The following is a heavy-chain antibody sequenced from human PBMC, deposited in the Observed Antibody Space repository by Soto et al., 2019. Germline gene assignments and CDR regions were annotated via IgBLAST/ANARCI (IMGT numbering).Heavy chain of an antibody. V-gene: IGHV4-31*03. D-gene: IGHD4-4*01. CDR1: GGSISSGGYY. CDR2: IYYSGST. Sequence: SETLSLTCTVSGGSISSGGYYWSWIRQHPGKGLEWIGYIYYSGSTYYNPSLKSRVTISVDTSKNQFSLKLSSVTAADTAVYYCAREASGYSNYQYYFDYWGQGTLVTVSS. J-gene: IGHJ4*02. CDR3: AREASGYSNYQYYFDY.